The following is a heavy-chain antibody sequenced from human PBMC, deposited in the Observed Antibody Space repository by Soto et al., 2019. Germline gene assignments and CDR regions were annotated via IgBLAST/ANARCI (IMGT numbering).Heavy chain of an antibody. Sequence: QVYLVQSGAEVRRPGASVKVSCTAFGYILTGYSLHWVRQAPGQGLEWMGWIDPNSGATNSAGRFHGRVSMTRDTSISAAYLELSSLRSDDTAVYYCARGYGSSPNMELRFGMDVWGQGTTISVS. CDR1: GYILTGYS. J-gene: IGHJ6*02. D-gene: IGHD5-18*01. V-gene: IGHV1-2*02. CDR3: ARGYGSSPNMELRFGMDV. CDR2: IDPNSGAT.